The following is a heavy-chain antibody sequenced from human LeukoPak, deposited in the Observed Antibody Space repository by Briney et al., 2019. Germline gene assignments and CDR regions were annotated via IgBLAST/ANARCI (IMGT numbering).Heavy chain of an antibody. J-gene: IGHJ4*02. Sequence: GGSLRLSCAASGFDFGAYEMNWVRQAPGKGLEWVAYFAGSDTTKYYADSVRGRFTISRGNAKNSLYLQMNSLRAEDTALYYCTTLGYHLDSWGQGTLVTVSS. D-gene: IGHD3-22*01. CDR1: GFDFGAYE. CDR2: FAGSDTTK. V-gene: IGHV3-48*03. CDR3: TTLGYHLDS.